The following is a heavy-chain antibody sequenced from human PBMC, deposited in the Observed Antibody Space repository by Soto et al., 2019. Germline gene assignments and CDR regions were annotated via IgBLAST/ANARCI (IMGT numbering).Heavy chain of an antibody. Sequence: LRLSCAASGFTFRSYCMHWVRQVPGKGLLWVSRIDEYGSTINYADSVKGRFTISRDNARNTLYLEMNSLRAEDTALYYCTRDIGGKGAYWGPGTLVTVSS. D-gene: IGHD3-10*01. CDR2: IDEYGSTI. CDR1: GFTFRSYC. J-gene: IGHJ4*02. CDR3: TRDIGGKGAY. V-gene: IGHV3-74*01.